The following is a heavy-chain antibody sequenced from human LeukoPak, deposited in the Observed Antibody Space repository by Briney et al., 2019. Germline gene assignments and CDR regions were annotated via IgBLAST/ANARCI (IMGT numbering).Heavy chain of an antibody. CDR1: GGSFSGYY. CDR2: INHSGST. V-gene: IGHV4-34*01. J-gene: IGHJ6*03. CDR3: ARGGGNGGGWVGHMYYMDV. Sequence: SETLSLTCAVYGGSFSGYYWSWIRQPPGKGLEWIGEINHSGSTNYNPSLKSRVTISVDTSKNQFSMKLTSVAAADTAVYYCARGGGNGGGWVGHMYYMDVWGKGTTVTVSS. D-gene: IGHD4-23*01.